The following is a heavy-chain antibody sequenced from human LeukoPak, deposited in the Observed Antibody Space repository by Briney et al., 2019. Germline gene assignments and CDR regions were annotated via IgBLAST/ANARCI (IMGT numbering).Heavy chain of an antibody. CDR2: INHSGST. J-gene: IGHJ5*02. V-gene: IGHV4-34*01. D-gene: IGHD3-10*01. CDR1: GGSFSGYY. Sequence: SETLSLTCAVYGGSFSGYYWSWIRQPPGKGLEWIGEINHSGSTYYNPSLKSRVTISVDTSKNQFSLKLSSVTAADTAVYYCASGPGGFGAREYWFDPWGQGTLVTVSS. CDR3: ASGPGGFGAREYWFDP.